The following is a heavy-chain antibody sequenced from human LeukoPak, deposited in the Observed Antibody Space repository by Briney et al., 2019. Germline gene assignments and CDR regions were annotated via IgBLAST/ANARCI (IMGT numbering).Heavy chain of an antibody. J-gene: IGHJ4*02. Sequence: GGSLRLSCAASGFIFSSYGMHWVRQAPGKGLEWVAFTRYDGSNKYYADSGRFTISRDNSKNTLYLQMNSLRAEDAAVYYCAKAPVTSCRGAYCYPFDYWGQGTLVTVSS. CDR1: GFIFSSYG. V-gene: IGHV3-30*02. CDR3: AKAPVTSCRGAYCYPFDY. CDR2: TRYDGSNK. D-gene: IGHD2-21*01.